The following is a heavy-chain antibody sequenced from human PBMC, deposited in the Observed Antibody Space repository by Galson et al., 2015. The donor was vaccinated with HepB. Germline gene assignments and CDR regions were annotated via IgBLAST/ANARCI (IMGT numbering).Heavy chain of an antibody. J-gene: IGHJ4*02. D-gene: IGHD1-26*01. CDR2: ISGSGSTT. Sequence: SLRLSCAASGFVFSTCAMSWVRQAPGKGLEWVSAISGSGSTTFYAGSVRGRFAISRDNSKNILYLQMNSLRAEDTAIYYCAKEPATVRHSAVFDYWGQGALVAVSP. V-gene: IGHV3-23*01. CDR1: GFVFSTCA. CDR3: AKEPATVRHSAVFDY.